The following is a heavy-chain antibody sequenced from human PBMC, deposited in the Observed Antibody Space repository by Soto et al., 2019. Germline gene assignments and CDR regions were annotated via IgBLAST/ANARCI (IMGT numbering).Heavy chain of an antibody. J-gene: IGHJ5*02. CDR1: GGSISSGGYY. CDR2: IYYSGST. D-gene: IGHD2-15*01. V-gene: IGHV4-31*03. Sequence: PSETLSLTCTVSGGSISSGGYYWGWIRQHPGKGLEWIGYIYYSGSTYYNPSLKSRVTISVDTSKNQFSLKLSSVTAADTAVYYCAGAGVNCSGGSCYPNWFDPWGQGTLVTVSS. CDR3: AGAGVNCSGGSCYPNWFDP.